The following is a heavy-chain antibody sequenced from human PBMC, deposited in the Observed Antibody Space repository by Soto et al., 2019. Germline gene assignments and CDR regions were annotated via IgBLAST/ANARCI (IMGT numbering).Heavy chain of an antibody. D-gene: IGHD3-22*01. CDR3: ARRLYYDSSGFEGGGLDV. Sequence: PSETLSLTCTVCGGSISSSSYYWGCIRQPPGKGLEWIGSIYYSGSTYYNPSLKSRVTISVDTSKNQFSLKLSSVTAADTAVYYCARRLYYDSSGFEGGGLDVWGQGTTVT. CDR1: GGSISSSSYY. J-gene: IGHJ6*02. V-gene: IGHV4-39*01. CDR2: IYYSGST.